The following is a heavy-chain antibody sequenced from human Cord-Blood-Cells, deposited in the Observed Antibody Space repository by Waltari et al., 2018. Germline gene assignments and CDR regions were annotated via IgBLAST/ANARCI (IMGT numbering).Heavy chain of an antibody. CDR1: GYTFTSYY. CDR3: ARSRDGYNFDY. D-gene: IGHD5-12*01. CDR2: ITPSGGSI. V-gene: IGHV1-46*01. Sequence: QVQLVQSGAEVKKPGASVKVSCKASGYTFTSYYMHWVRQAPGKGLEWMGTITPSGGSISYAQRFQGRVTMTRDTSTSTVYMELSSLRSEDTAVYYCARSRDGYNFDYWGQGTLVTVSS. J-gene: IGHJ4*02.